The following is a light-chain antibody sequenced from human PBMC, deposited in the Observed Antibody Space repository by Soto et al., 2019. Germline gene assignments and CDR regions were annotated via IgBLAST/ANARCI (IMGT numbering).Light chain of an antibody. CDR2: DAN. J-gene: IGLJ1*01. CDR3: LLFFSGAPV. Sequence: QALATQEPSLTVSPGGTVTITWGSSTRAVTSGHDPRWFQQRPGEDPRTLIYDANNKPSWTPVRFSGSLLGDKAALTLSGAQPEDEDEYYCLLFFSGAPVFGPGTKVTVL. CDR1: TRAVTSGHD. V-gene: IGLV7-46*01.